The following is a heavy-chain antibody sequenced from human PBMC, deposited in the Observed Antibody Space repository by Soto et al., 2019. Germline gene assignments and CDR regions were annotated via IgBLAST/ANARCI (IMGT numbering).Heavy chain of an antibody. CDR1: GFTFSSYA. D-gene: IGHD3-22*01. V-gene: IGHV3-23*01. J-gene: IGHJ3*02. CDR3: AKDLESSGYYDAFDI. CDR2: ISGSIGST. Sequence: GGSLRLSCAASGFTFSSYAMSWVRQAPGKGLEWVSAISGSIGSTYYADSVKGRFTISRDNSKNTLYLQMNSLRAEDTAVYYCAKDLESSGYYDAFDIWGQGTMVTVSS.